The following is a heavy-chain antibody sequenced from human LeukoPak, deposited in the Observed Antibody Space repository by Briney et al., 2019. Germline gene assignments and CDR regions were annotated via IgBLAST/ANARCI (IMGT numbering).Heavy chain of an antibody. J-gene: IGHJ6*03. V-gene: IGHV4-4*07. CDR2: IYTTGST. D-gene: IGHD1-7*01. CDR1: GGSISSYY. Sequence: PSETLSLTCTVSGGSISSYYWSGIRQPAGKGLEWIGRIYTTGSTNYNPSLKSRVTMSVDTSKNQFSLKLSSVTAADTAVYYCARVTGTTLYYYMDVWGKGTTVTVSS. CDR3: ARVTGTTLYYYMDV.